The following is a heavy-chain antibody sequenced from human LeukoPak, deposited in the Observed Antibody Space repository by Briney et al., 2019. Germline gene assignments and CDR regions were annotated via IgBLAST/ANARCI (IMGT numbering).Heavy chain of an antibody. Sequence: PPETLSLTCTVSGGSISSYYWSWIREPPGQGLGWIGYIYYSGSTNYNPSLKSRVTISVDTSENQFSLKLGSVTAADTAVYYCARVGWSGILSSFFDPWGQGTLVTVSS. CDR2: IYYSGST. V-gene: IGHV4-59*08. CDR1: GGSISSYY. CDR3: ARVGWSGILSSFFDP. J-gene: IGHJ5*02. D-gene: IGHD2-15*01.